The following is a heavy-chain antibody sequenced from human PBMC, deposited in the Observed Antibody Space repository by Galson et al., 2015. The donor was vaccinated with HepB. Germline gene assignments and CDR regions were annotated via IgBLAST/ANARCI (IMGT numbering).Heavy chain of an antibody. CDR3: AHSLDYSNYFDS. D-gene: IGHD4-11*01. V-gene: IGHV2-5*02. CDR1: GFSLSTSGLG. CDR2: IYWDDNK. Sequence: PALVKPTQTLTLTCTFSGFSLSTSGLGVGWIRQPPGKALEWLALIYWDDNKYYSPSLKSRLTITKDTSKNQVVLIMTNMDPVDTATYFCAHSLDYSNYFDSWGQGTLVTVSS. J-gene: IGHJ4*02.